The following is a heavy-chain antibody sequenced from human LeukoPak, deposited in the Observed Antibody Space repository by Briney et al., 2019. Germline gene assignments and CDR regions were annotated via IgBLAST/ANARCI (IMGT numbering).Heavy chain of an antibody. CDR3: ALPAYSSGWGPSIAEYFQH. Sequence: ASVTVSCKVSGYTLTELSMHWVRQAPGKGLEWMGGFDPEDGETIYAQKFQGRVIMTEDTSTDTAYMELSSLRSEDTAVYYCALPAYSSGWGPSIAEYFQHWGQGTLVTVSS. CDR1: GYTLTELS. CDR2: FDPEDGET. D-gene: IGHD6-25*01. J-gene: IGHJ1*01. V-gene: IGHV1-24*01.